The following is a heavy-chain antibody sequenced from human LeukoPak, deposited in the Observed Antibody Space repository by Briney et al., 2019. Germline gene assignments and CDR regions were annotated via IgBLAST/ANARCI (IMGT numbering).Heavy chain of an antibody. Sequence: SETLSLTCTVSGGSISSYYWSWIRQPPGKGLEWIEYIYYSGSTNYNPSLKSRVTISVDTSKNQFSLKLSSVTAADTAVYYCARAEYSSGWYGPPFDYWGQGTLVTVSS. CDR2: IYYSGST. CDR3: ARAEYSSGWYGPPFDY. V-gene: IGHV4-59*01. J-gene: IGHJ4*02. D-gene: IGHD6-19*01. CDR1: GGSISSYY.